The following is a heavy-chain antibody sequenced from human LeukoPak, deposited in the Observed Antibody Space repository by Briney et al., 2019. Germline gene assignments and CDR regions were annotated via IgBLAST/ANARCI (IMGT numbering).Heavy chain of an antibody. CDR2: IHYSGSS. V-gene: IGHV4-59*01. J-gene: IGHJ4*02. D-gene: IGHD2-21*02. CDR1: GGSISSYY. Sequence: SETLSLTCTVSGGSISSYYWTWIRQPPGKGLEWIGYIHYSGSSRSHPSLNSRVTMSVDTSKSQFSLKLTSVTAADTAVYYCARGRRTAVVTDFDYWGQGTLVTVSS. CDR3: ARGRRTAVVTDFDY.